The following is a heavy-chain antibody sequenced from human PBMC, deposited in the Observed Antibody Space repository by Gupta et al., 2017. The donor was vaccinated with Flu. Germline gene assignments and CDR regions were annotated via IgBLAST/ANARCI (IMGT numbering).Heavy chain of an antibody. CDR3: ARANYYYDTSGYSYYYFNY. V-gene: IGHV3-11*05. D-gene: IGHD3-22*01. CDR1: GFTLSDWY. CDR2: ISGDSVNT. Sequence: QVQLVESGGGCVQPGGSLNLSCAASGFTLSDWYMRWIRQAPGKGLHCISYISGDSVNTNYADSVKGRFTISRDNAKKSLYLQMNSLRAEDTAIYYCARANYYYDTSGYSYYYFNYWGQGTLVTVSS. J-gene: IGHJ4*02.